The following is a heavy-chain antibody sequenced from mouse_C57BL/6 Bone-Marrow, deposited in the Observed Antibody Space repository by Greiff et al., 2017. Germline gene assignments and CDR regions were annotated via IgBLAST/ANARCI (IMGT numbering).Heavy chain of an antibody. CDR1: GYSITSGYY. V-gene: IGHV3-6*01. D-gene: IGHD2-5*01. CDR3: ARRGYSNYEGDY. CDR2: ISYDGSN. J-gene: IGHJ2*01. Sequence: DVKLQESGPGLVKPSQSLSLTCSFTGYSITSGYYWNWIRQFPGNKLEWMGYISYDGSNNYNPSPKNRISITRDTTKNQFFLKLNSVTTEDTATYYCARRGYSNYEGDYWGQGTTRTVSS.